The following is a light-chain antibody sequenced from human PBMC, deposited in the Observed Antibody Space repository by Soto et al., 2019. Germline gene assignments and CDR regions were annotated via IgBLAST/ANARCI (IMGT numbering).Light chain of an antibody. CDR1: SGDIGSYNR. CDR2: EVT. Sequence: QSVLTQPASVSGSPGQSITIPCTGTSGDIGSYNRVSWYQQHPGKAPKLIIYEVTDRPSGVSNRFSGSKSGNTASLTISGLQAEDEDEYYCSSYTNINTRACVFGTGTKVT. V-gene: IGLV2-14*01. J-gene: IGLJ1*01. CDR3: SSYTNINTRACV.